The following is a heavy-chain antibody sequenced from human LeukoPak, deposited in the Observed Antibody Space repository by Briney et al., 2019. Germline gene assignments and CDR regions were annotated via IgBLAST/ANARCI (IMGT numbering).Heavy chain of an antibody. CDR1: GFTFTDYW. CDR2: IRQDGGEK. V-gene: IGHV3-7*01. CDR3: ARDGIAAGLYFDL. J-gene: IGHJ4*01. Sequence: GGSLRLSCAVPGFTFTDYWMNWVRQAPGKGLEWVASIRQDGGEKYYVDSVKGRFTISRDNTKNSLYLQMSALRAEDTAVYYCARDGIAAGLYFDLWGQGTLVTASS. D-gene: IGHD6-6*01.